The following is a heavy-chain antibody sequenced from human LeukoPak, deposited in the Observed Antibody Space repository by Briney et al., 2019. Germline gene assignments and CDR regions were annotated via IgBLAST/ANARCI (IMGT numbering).Heavy chain of an antibody. CDR1: GFTFSSYA. D-gene: IGHD3-10*01. CDR2: ISGSGGST. CDR3: AKDRVSSGSRSYYFDY. Sequence: GGSLRLSCAASGFTFSSYAMSWVRQAPGKGLEWVSAISGSGGSTYYADSVKGRFTISRDNSKNTLYLQMNSLRAEDTAVYYCAKDRVSSGSRSYYFDYWGQGTLVTVSS. J-gene: IGHJ4*02. V-gene: IGHV3-23*01.